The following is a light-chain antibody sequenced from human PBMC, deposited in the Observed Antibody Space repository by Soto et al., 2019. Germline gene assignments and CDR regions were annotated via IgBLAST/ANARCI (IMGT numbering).Light chain of an antibody. J-gene: IGKJ1*01. CDR1: QGLGHF. Sequence: DVLLTQSLSALSASLGDRVTITCRASQGLGHFLAWYQHKTGEAPRLLIYHASTLESGVPSRFGGSGPGTEFTLTISRLQPDDVATYYCQQYESYSVGTFGQGTKVE. V-gene: IGKV1-5*01. CDR3: QQYESYSVGT. CDR2: HAS.